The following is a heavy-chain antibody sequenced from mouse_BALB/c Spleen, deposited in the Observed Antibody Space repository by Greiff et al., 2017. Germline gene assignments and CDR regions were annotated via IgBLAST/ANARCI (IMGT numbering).Heavy chain of an antibody. CDR2: INPGSGGT. CDR1: GYAFTNYL. V-gene: IGHV1-54*01. J-gene: IGHJ2*01. D-gene: IGHD2-10*02. Sequence: VQLQESGAELVRPGTSVKVSCKASGYAFTNYLIEWVKQRPGQGLEWIGVINPGSGGTNYNEKFKGKATLTADKSSSTAYMQLSSLTSDDSAVYFCARGYGYYLDYWGQGTTLTVSS. CDR3: ARGYGYYLDY.